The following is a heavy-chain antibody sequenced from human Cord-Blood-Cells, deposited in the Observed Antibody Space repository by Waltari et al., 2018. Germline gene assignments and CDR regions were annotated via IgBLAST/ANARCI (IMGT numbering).Heavy chain of an antibody. CDR2: IKQDGSEK. D-gene: IGHD5-18*01. CDR3: ARAPRGYSYGIDC. CDR1: GFTFSSYW. V-gene: IGHV3-7*01. Sequence: EVQLVESGGGLVQPGGSLRLSCAASGFTFSSYWMSWVRQAPGKGLDWVANIKQDGSEKDYVDSVKGRFTISRDNAQNSLYLQMNSLRAEDTAVYYCARAPRGYSYGIDCWGQGTLVTVSS. J-gene: IGHJ4*02.